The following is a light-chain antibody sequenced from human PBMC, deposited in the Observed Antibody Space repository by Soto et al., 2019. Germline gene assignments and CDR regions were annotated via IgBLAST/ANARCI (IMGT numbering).Light chain of an antibody. CDR1: QSISTY. J-gene: IGKJ2*01. Sequence: DIQMTQSPSSLSASVGDRVTITCRASQSISTYLNWYQQKPGKAPKFLIYAASTLQSGVPSRFSGSGSGTDFTLTISSLQPEDFGTYYCQQSYTTPLYTFGQGTKLEIK. CDR3: QQSYTTPLYT. V-gene: IGKV1-39*01. CDR2: AAS.